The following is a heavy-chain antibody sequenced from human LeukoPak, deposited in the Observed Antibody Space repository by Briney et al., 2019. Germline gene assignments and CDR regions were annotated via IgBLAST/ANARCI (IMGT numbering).Heavy chain of an antibody. CDR1: GYTFTGYY. V-gene: IGHV1-2*04. CDR2: INPNSGGT. J-gene: IGHJ4*02. CDR3: ARYYYDSSGHQMPFDY. Sequence: ASVKVSCKASGYTFTGYYMHWVRQAPGQGLEWMGWINPNSGGTNYAQKFQGWVTMTRDTSISTAYLQWSSLKASDTAMYYCARYYYDSSGHQMPFDYWGQGTLVTVSS. D-gene: IGHD3-22*01.